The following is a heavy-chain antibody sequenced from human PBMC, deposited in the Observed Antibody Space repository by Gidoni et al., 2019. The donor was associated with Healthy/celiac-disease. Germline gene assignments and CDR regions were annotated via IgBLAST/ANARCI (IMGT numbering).Heavy chain of an antibody. CDR2: IWYDGSNK. J-gene: IGHJ4*02. Sequence: QVQLVESGGGVVQPGRSLRLSCAASGFTFSSYGMHWVRQAPGKGLEWVAVIWYDGSNKYYADSVKGRFTISRDNSKNTLYLQMNSLRAEDTAVYYCAREDRDGYPDYWGQGTLVTVSS. CDR3: AREDRDGYPDY. CDR1: GFTFSSYG. D-gene: IGHD5-12*01. V-gene: IGHV3-33*01.